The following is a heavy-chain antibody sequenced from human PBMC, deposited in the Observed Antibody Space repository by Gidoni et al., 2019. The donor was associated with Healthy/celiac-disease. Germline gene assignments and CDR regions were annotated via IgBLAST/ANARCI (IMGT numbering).Heavy chain of an antibody. J-gene: IGHJ4*02. Sequence: QVQLVQSGAEVKKPGASVKVSCKASGYTFTSYAMHWVRQAPGQRLEWRGGINVGKGNTKYSQKFQGRVTITRDTSASTAYMELSSLRSEDTAVYYCARDQYYYDSSGYYTTLDYWGQGTLVTVSS. D-gene: IGHD3-22*01. CDR2: INVGKGNT. CDR3: ARDQYYYDSSGYYTTLDY. CDR1: GYTFTSYA. V-gene: IGHV1-3*01.